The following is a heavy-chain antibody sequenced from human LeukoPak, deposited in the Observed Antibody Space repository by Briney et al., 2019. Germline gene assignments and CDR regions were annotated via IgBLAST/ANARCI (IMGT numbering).Heavy chain of an antibody. Sequence: SETLSLTCAVYGGSFSGYYWSWIRQPPGKGLEWIGEINHSGSTNYNPSLKSRVTISVDTSKNQFSLKLSSVTAADTAVYYCARDMDKGTFDYWGQGTLVTVSS. CDR2: INHSGST. CDR1: GGSFSGYY. D-gene: IGHD3-10*01. J-gene: IGHJ4*02. V-gene: IGHV4-34*01. CDR3: ARDMDKGTFDY.